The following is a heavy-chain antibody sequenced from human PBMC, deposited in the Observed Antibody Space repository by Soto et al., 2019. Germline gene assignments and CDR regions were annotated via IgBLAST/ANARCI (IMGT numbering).Heavy chain of an antibody. Sequence: APGKGLEWVSYISSGSRTIYYADSVKGRFTISRDNAKNSLFLQMNSLRDEDTAVYYCARDRYGHYEIGYWGPGSLVTVS. D-gene: IGHD4-17*01. V-gene: IGHV3-48*02. CDR3: ARDRYGHYEIGY. J-gene: IGHJ4*02. CDR2: ISSGSRTI.